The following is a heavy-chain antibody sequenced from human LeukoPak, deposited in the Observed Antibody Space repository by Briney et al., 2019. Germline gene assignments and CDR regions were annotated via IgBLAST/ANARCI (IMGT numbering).Heavy chain of an antibody. CDR2: ISDSGGDT. V-gene: IGHV3-23*01. J-gene: IGHJ6*01. CDR3: AREVAPLYFHYGMDV. D-gene: IGHD1-26*01. Sequence: GGSLRLSCAASGFTFSSYAMSWVRQAPGKGLEWVSTISDSGGDTYYADSVKGRFTISRDNSKTTVYLLMNSLRAEDTAVYYCAREVAPLYFHYGMDVWGEGTTVTVSS. CDR1: GFTFSSYA.